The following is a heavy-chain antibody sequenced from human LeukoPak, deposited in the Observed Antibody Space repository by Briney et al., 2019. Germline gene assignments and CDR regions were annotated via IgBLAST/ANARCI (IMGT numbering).Heavy chain of an antibody. CDR3: AADDQQLML. CDR1: GYTFTGYY. CDR2: INPNSGGT. D-gene: IGHD6-13*01. V-gene: IGHV1-2*02. J-gene: IGHJ4*02. Sequence: GASVKVSCKASGYTFTGYYMHWVRQAPGQGLEWMGWINPNSGGTNYAQKFQERVTITRDMSTSTVYMELSSLRSEDTAVYYCAADDQQLMLWGQGTLVTVSS.